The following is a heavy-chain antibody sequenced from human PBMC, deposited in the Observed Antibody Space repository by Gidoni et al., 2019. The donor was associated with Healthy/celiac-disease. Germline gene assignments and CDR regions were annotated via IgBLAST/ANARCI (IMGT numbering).Heavy chain of an antibody. CDR2: INHSGST. CDR3: ARGQARMVRGVIITPHFIN. D-gene: IGHD3-10*01. Sequence: VQLQQWGAGLLKPSETLSLTCAVYGGSSSGYYWSWNRQPPGKGLEWIGEINHSGSTNYNPSLKSRVTISVDTSKNQFSLKLSSVTAADTAVYYCARGQARMVRGVIITPHFINWGQGTLVTVSS. CDR1: GGSSSGYY. J-gene: IGHJ4*02. V-gene: IGHV4-34*01.